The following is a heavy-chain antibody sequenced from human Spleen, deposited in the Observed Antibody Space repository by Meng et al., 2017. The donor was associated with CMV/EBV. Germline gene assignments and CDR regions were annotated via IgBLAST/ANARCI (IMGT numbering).Heavy chain of an antibody. D-gene: IGHD3-22*01. CDR2: ISHHGGNK. CDR1: GFTFDKYA. CDR3: ARDADS. J-gene: IGHJ4*02. Sequence: GGSLRLSCAASGFTFDKYAMHWVRQAPGKGLEWVAVISHHGGNKYFTDSVKGRFTISRDNAKNSLYLQMNSLRAEDTAVYYCARDADSWGQGTLVTVSS. V-gene: IGHV3-30-3*01.